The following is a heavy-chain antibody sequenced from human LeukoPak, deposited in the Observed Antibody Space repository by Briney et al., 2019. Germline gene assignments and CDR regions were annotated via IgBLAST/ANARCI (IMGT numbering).Heavy chain of an antibody. V-gene: IGHV1-69*13. CDR2: IIPIFGTA. Sequence: GASVKVSCKASGGTFSSYAISWVRQAPGQGLEWMGGIIPIFGTANYAQKLQGRVTITADESTSTAYMELSSLRSEDTAVYYCARPGGANACSSTSCYRDGVGAFDIWGQGTMVTVSS. CDR3: ARPGGANACSSTSCYRDGVGAFDI. CDR1: GGTFSSYA. J-gene: IGHJ3*02. D-gene: IGHD2-2*02.